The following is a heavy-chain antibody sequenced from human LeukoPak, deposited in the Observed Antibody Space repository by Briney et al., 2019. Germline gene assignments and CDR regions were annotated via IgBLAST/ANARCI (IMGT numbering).Heavy chain of an antibody. V-gene: IGHV3-30*03. Sequence: GGSLRLSCVASGFSFSTFAMNWVRQAPGKGLEWVAVISYDGSNKYYADSVKGRFTISRDNAKNSLYLQMNSLRAEDTAVYYCASGMWYDSSGYYPDWGRGTLVTVSS. CDR2: ISYDGSNK. CDR3: ASGMWYDSSGYYPD. D-gene: IGHD3-22*01. CDR1: GFSFSTFA. J-gene: IGHJ4*02.